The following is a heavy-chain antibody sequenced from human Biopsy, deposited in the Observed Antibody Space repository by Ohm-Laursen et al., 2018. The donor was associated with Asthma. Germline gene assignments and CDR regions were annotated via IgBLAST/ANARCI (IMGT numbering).Heavy chain of an antibody. V-gene: IGHV1-69*13. D-gene: IGHD3-9*01. Sequence: VASVKVSCKASGGTFSRYAISWVRQAPGQGLEWMGGIIPIFGTSNYAQKFQGRVTFTADESTSSAYMELSSLRSEDTAVYYCARTYYDFLTGQVNDAFAMWGQGTMVTVSS. CDR1: GGTFSRYA. J-gene: IGHJ3*02. CDR2: IIPIFGTS. CDR3: ARTYYDFLTGQVNDAFAM.